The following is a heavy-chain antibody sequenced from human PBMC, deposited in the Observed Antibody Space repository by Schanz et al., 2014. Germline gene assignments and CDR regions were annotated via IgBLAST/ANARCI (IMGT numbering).Heavy chain of an antibody. V-gene: IGHV1-18*01. CDR1: GYSFTTYD. D-gene: IGHD3-9*01. Sequence: QVQLVQSGAEVKKPGASVRVSCKASGYSFTTYDVNWVRQAPGQGPEWMGWISAFDDKTDYAQNFQGRLIMTTDTSTTTVYMELRGLRSDDTAVYYCARETTIITGGAFDVWGQGTMVTVSS. CDR2: ISAFDDKT. CDR3: ARETTIITGGAFDV. J-gene: IGHJ3*01.